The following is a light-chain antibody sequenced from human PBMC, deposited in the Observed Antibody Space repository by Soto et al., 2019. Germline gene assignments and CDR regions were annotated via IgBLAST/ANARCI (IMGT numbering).Light chain of an antibody. CDR3: QQYYTTLGT. Sequence: DIVMTQSPDSLAVPLGESATINCKSSQSILYNSNNKNYLAWYQQKPGQPPKLLIYWASTRESGVPDRFSGSGSGTDCTLTISGLQAEDVAVYYCQQYYTTLGTFGQGTKVEIE. J-gene: IGKJ1*01. CDR2: WAS. V-gene: IGKV4-1*01. CDR1: QSILYNSNNKNY.